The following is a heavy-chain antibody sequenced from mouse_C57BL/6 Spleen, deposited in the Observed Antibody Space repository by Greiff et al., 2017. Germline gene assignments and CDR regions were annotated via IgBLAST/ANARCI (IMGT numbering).Heavy chain of an antibody. Sequence: VQLQQSGPELVKPGASVKISCKASGYTFTDYYMNWVKQSHGKSLEWIGDINPNNGGTSYNQKFKGKATLTVDKSSSTGYMELRSLTSEDSAVYYCARDDYDGGGAMDYWGQGTSVTVSS. CDR3: ARDDYDGGGAMDY. V-gene: IGHV1-26*01. CDR2: INPNNGGT. D-gene: IGHD2-4*01. J-gene: IGHJ4*01. CDR1: GYTFTDYY.